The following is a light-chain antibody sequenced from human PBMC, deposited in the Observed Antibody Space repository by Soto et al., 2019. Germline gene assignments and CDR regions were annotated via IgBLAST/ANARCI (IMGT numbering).Light chain of an antibody. Sequence: SYELTQLPSVSVAPGETARITCGGNNIGSKSVHWYQQKPGQAPVLVIYYDSDRPSGIPERFSGSNSGNTATLTISRVEAGDEADYYCQVWDSSSDHWVFGGGTKVTVL. CDR1: NIGSKS. CDR2: YDS. J-gene: IGLJ3*02. CDR3: QVWDSSSDHWV. V-gene: IGLV3-21*04.